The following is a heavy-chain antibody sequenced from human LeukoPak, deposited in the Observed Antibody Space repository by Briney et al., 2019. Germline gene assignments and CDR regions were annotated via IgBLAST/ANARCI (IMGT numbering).Heavy chain of an antibody. CDR1: GGSISSSSYY. CDR3: ARHTSLAVTGLDY. CDR2: IYYSGST. J-gene: IGHJ4*02. D-gene: IGHD6-19*01. Sequence: PSETLSLTCTVSGGSISSSSYYWGWIRQPPGKGLEWIGSIYYSGSTYYNPSLKSRVTISVDTSKNQFSLKLTSVTAADTAVYYCARHTSLAVTGLDYWGQGTLVTVTS. V-gene: IGHV4-39*01.